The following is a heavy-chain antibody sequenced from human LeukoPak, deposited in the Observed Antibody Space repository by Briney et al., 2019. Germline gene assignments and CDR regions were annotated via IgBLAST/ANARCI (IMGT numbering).Heavy chain of an antibody. CDR3: AKDLRTIAAVAGTLDY. V-gene: IGHV3-30*18. Sequence: GGSLRLSCAASGFTFSSYAMHWVRQAPGKGLEWVAVVSYDGSNKYYADSVKGRFTISRDNSKNTLYLQMDSLRGEDTAVYYCAKDLRTIAAVAGTLDYWGQGTLVTVSS. J-gene: IGHJ4*02. CDR1: GFTFSSYA. D-gene: IGHD6-19*01. CDR2: VSYDGSNK.